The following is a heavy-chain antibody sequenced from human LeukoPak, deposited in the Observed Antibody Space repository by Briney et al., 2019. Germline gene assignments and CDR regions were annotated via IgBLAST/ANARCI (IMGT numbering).Heavy chain of an antibody. Sequence: GGSLRLSCAASGFTFKTYGLNWVRQAPGKGLEWVSHISSSSGSKYYADSVKGRFTVSRDNAKNSLYLQMNSLTSEDTAVYYCARRFRDGDCSGGVCFSFGYWGQGTLVSVSS. D-gene: IGHD2-15*01. J-gene: IGHJ4*02. CDR3: ARRFRDGDCSGGVCFSFGY. V-gene: IGHV3-48*01. CDR2: ISSSSGSK. CDR1: GFTFKTYG.